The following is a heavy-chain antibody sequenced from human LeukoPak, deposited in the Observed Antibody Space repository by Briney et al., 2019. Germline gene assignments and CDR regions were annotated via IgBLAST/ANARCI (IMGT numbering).Heavy chain of an antibody. J-gene: IGHJ3*02. V-gene: IGHV3-74*01. CDR3: ATTVAGTRNAFDI. CDR1: GFTFSSYW. D-gene: IGHD6-19*01. CDR2: INSDRSST. Sequence: PGGSLRLSCAASGFTFSSYWMHWVRQAPGKGLVWISRINSDRSSTNYADSVKGRFTISRDNAKNTLYLQMNSLRAEDTAVYYCATTVAGTRNAFDIWGQGTMVTVSS.